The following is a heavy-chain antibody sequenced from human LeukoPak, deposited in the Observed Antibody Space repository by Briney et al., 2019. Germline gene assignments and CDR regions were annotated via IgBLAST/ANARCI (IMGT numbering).Heavy chain of an antibody. CDR2: IRSKAYGGTT. J-gene: IGHJ4*02. D-gene: IGHD3-22*01. Sequence: PGGSLRLSCTASGFTFGDYAMSWFRQAPGKGLEWVGFIRSKAYGGTTEYAASVKGRFTISRDDSKSIAYLQMNSLKTEDTAVYYCTRGGVYYYDSSGRNPKFDYWGQGTLVTVSS. V-gene: IGHV3-49*03. CDR1: GFTFGDYA. CDR3: TRGGVYYYDSSGRNPKFDY.